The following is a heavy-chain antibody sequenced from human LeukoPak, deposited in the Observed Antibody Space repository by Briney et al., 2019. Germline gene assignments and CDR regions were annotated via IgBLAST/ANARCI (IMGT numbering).Heavy chain of an antibody. CDR3: ATRRGARQPYYYEYYYYMDV. CDR2: FDPEDGET. CDR1: GYTLTELS. J-gene: IGHJ6*03. V-gene: IGHV1-24*01. Sequence: WASVKVSCKVSGYTLTELSMHWVRQAPGKGLEWMGGFDPEDGETIYAQKFQGRVTMTEDTSTDTAYMELSSLRSEDTAVYYCATRRGARQPYYYEYYYYMDVWGKGTTVTVSS. D-gene: IGHD3-22*01.